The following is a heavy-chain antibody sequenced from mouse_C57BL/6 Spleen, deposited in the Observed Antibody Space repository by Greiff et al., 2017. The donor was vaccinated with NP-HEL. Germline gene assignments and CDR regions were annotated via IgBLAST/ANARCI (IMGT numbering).Heavy chain of an antibody. V-gene: IGHV5-17*01. CDR2: ISSGSSTI. Sequence: EVKVVESGGGLVKPGGSLKLSCAASGFTFSDYGMHWVRQAPEKGLEWVAYISSGSSTIYYADTVKGRFTISRDNAKNTLFLQMTSLKSEATAMSYCARSRDYFDYWGNGTTLTVSS. CDR3: ARSRDYFDY. CDR1: GFTFSDYG. J-gene: IGHJ2*01.